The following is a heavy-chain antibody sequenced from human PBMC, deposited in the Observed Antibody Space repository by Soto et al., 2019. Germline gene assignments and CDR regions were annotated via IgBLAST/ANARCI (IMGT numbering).Heavy chain of an antibody. CDR3: ARGGTSGWLKGAYDV. CDR2: IIPMFGIP. Sequence: QVQLVQSGAEVKKPGSSVKVSCKASGGTLNKHAITWVRRAPGQGLEWLGGIIPMFGIPNYPQKFQGRVTSTAADSTNTSHMELHSLTSDDTAVYYCARGGTSGWLKGAYDVWGQGTMVTVSS. V-gene: IGHV1-69*01. CDR1: GGTLNKHA. J-gene: IGHJ3*01. D-gene: IGHD6-13*01.